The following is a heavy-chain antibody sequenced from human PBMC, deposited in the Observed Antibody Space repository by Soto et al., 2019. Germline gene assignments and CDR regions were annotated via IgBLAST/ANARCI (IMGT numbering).Heavy chain of an antibody. D-gene: IGHD6-13*01. CDR1: GGSISSYY. CDR3: ARSSGIAAAGTFYYYMDV. V-gene: IGHV4-59*01. Sequence: SESLSLTCTVSGGSISSYYWSWVRQPPGKGLEWIGYIYYSGSTNYNPSLKSRVTISVDTSKNQFSLKLSSVTAADTAVYYCARSSGIAAAGTFYYYMDVWGKGTTVTVSS. CDR2: IYYSGST. J-gene: IGHJ6*03.